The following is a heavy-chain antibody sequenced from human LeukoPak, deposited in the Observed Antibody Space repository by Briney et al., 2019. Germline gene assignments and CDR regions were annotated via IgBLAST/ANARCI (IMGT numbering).Heavy chain of an antibody. CDR1: GGTFSSYA. V-gene: IGHV1-69*06. J-gene: IGHJ6*04. D-gene: IGHD6-13*01. CDR3: ARDHGAAGEYGVDV. CDR2: IIPIFGTA. Sequence: SVKVSCKTSGGTFSSYAISWVRQAPGQGLEWMGGIIPIFGTANYAQKFQGRVTITADKSTSTAYMELSSLRSEDTAVYYCARDHGAAGEYGVDVWGKGTTVTVSS.